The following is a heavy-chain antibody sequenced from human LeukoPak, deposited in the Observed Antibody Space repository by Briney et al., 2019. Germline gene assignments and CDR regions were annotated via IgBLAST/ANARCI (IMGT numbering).Heavy chain of an antibody. Sequence: GGSLRLSCAASGFTFSSCEMNWVRQAPGKGLEWLSYISNSGSSKYYADSVRGRFTISRDNAKNSLYLQMNSLRAEDTAVYYCARARVPGELNYWGQGALVTVSS. CDR3: ARARVPGELNY. J-gene: IGHJ4*02. D-gene: IGHD3-10*01. CDR2: ISNSGSSK. V-gene: IGHV3-48*03. CDR1: GFTFSSCE.